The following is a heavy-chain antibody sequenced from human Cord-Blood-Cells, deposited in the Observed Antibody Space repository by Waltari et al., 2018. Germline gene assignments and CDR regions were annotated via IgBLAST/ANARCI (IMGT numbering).Heavy chain of an antibody. CDR3: ARTRITMVQGVIYFEWFDP. V-gene: IGHV4-39*01. D-gene: IGHD3-10*01. J-gene: IGHJ5*02. CDR2: IYYSGST. CDR1: GGSISSSSYY. Sequence: QLQLQESGPGLVKPSETLSLTCTVSGGSISSSSYYWGWIGQPPGKGLEWIGSIYYSGSTYYNPSLKSRVTISVDTSKNQFSLKLSSVTAADTAVYYCARTRITMVQGVIYFEWFDPWGQGTLVTVSS.